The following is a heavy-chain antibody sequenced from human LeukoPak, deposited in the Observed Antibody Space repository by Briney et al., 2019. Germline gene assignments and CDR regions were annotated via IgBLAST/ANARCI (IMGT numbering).Heavy chain of an antibody. CDR2: IYHSGST. V-gene: IGHV4-4*02. Sequence: PSGTLSLTCAVSGGSISSSNWWSWVRQPPGKGLEWIGEIYHSGSTNYNPSLKSRVTISVDTSKNQFSLKLSSVTAADTAVYYCARLRRDYGDYGVDYWGQGTLVTVSS. CDR3: ARLRRDYGDYGVDY. D-gene: IGHD4-17*01. CDR1: GGSISSSNW. J-gene: IGHJ4*02.